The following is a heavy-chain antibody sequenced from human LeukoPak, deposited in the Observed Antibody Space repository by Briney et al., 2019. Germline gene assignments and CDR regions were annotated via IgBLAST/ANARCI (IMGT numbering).Heavy chain of an antibody. V-gene: IGHV3-30*02. CDR2: IRFDGSNK. J-gene: IGHJ4*02. CDR3: AKDLSTYYHDSRTPDY. CDR1: GFTFSSYG. Sequence: GGSLRLSCAASGFTFSSYGIHWVRQAPGKGLEWVAFIRFDGSNKYYADSVKGRFTISRDNSKNTLYLQMNSLKDEDTAVYYCAKDLSTYYHDSRTPDYWGQGTQVTVSS. D-gene: IGHD3-22*01.